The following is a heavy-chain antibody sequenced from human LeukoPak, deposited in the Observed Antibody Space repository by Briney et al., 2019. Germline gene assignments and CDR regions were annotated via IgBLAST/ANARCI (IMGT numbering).Heavy chain of an antibody. V-gene: IGHV3-23*01. CDR1: GFTFSSYA. Sequence: PGGSLRLSCAASGFTFSSYAMSWVRQAPGKGLEWVSAISGSGGSTYYADSVKGRFTISRDNSKNTLYLQMNSLRAEDTAVYYCARPRGPRGYSYGYFDYWGQGTLVTVFS. D-gene: IGHD5-18*01. CDR3: ARPRGPRGYSYGYFDY. J-gene: IGHJ4*02. CDR2: ISGSGGST.